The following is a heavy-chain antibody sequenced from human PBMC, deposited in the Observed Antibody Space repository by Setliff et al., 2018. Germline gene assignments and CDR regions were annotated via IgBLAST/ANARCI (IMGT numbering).Heavy chain of an antibody. V-gene: IGHV1-69-2*01. Sequence: GASVKVSCKASGYTFTDDYMYWVKQAPGKGLEWMGRIDPEDGKTVYAEKSQGRVIISADTSVDTVYLEIDSLRSEDTAVYYCAFRRGYIYGLDNWGQGTLVTVSS. D-gene: IGHD5-18*01. J-gene: IGHJ4*02. CDR1: GYTFTDDY. CDR3: AFRRGYIYGLDN. CDR2: IDPEDGKT.